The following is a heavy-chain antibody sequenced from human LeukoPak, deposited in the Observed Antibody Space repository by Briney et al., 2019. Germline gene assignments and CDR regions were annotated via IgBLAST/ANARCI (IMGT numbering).Heavy chain of an antibody. CDR1: GGSISGYH. V-gene: IGHV4-59*08. J-gene: IGHJ4*02. CDR3: ARRLVDYYDSSGYYYD. CDR2: IYYSGSS. Sequence: KASETLSLTCNVSGGSISGYHWSWIRQPPGKGLEWLGYIYYSGSSNYNPSLKSRVTMSADTSKNQFSLKLSSVTAADTAVYYCARRLVDYYDSSGYYYDWGQGTLVTVSS. D-gene: IGHD3-22*01.